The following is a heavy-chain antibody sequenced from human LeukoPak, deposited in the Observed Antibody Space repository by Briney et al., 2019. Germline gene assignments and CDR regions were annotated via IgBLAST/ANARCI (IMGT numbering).Heavy chain of an antibody. V-gene: IGHV3-23*01. D-gene: IGHD3-10*01. CDR1: GFTFSSYA. CDR2: ISGSGGST. Sequence: GGSLRLSCAASGFTFSSYAMSWVRQAPGKGLEWVSAISGSGGSTYYADSVKGRFTISRDNSKNTLYLQMNSLRAGDTAVYYCAKGDYYGSGPFDYWGQGTLVTVSS. CDR3: AKGDYYGSGPFDY. J-gene: IGHJ4*02.